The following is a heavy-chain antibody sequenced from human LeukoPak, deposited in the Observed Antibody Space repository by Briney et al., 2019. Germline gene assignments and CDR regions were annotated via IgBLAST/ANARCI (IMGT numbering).Heavy chain of an antibody. D-gene: IGHD5-18*01. CDR3: AKGVRGYSYGVDAFDI. Sequence: GGSLRLSCAASGFTFSSYAMSWVRQAPGKGLEWVSAISGSGGSTYYADSVKGRFTISRDNSKNTLYLQMNSLRAEDTAVYYCAKGVRGYSYGVDAFDIWGQGTMVTVSS. V-gene: IGHV3-23*01. CDR2: ISGSGGST. J-gene: IGHJ3*02. CDR1: GFTFSSYA.